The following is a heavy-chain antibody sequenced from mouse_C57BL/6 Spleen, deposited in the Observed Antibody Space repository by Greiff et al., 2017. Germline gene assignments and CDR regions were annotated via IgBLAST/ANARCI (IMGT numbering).Heavy chain of an antibody. CDR2: IDPANGNT. J-gene: IGHJ3*01. D-gene: IGHD1-1*01. CDR3: ARDYYGSSSWFAY. Sequence: EVQLQESVAELVRPGASVKLSCTASGFNIKNTYMHWVKQRPEQGLEWIGRIDPANGNTKYAPKFQGKATITADTSSNTAYLQLSSLTSEDTAIYYCARDYYGSSSWFAYWGQGTLVTVSA. V-gene: IGHV14-3*01. CDR1: GFNIKNTY.